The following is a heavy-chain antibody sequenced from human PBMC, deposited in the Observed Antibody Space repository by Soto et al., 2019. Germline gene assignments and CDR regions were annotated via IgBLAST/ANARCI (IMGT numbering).Heavy chain of an antibody. CDR2: INPRGFFT. J-gene: IGHJ5*02. CDR1: GYTFTSYN. Sequence: QVQLVQSGAEVKKPGASVKVSCKTSGYTFTSYNIHWVRQAPGQGLEWVGMINPRGFFTTYAQKFRVRVTMTGDTSTSVVYMELTNLRSEDTAVYYCARAAGRFGELCWFDPWGQGTLVSVSS. CDR3: ARAAGRFGELCWFDP. D-gene: IGHD3-10*01. V-gene: IGHV1-46*01.